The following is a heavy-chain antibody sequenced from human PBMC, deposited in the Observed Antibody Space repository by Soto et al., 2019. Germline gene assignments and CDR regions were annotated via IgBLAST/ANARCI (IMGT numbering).Heavy chain of an antibody. CDR1: GGSISSGGYY. V-gene: IGHV4-31*03. CDR2: IYYSGST. D-gene: IGHD1-7*01. Sequence: SETLSLTCTVSGGSISSGGYYWSWIRQHPGKGLEWIGYIYYSGSTYYNPSLKSRVTISVDTSKNQFSLKLSSVTPEDTAVYYCAGTTSLQWYYMDVWDKGTTVTVSS. J-gene: IGHJ6*03. CDR3: AGTTSLQWYYMDV.